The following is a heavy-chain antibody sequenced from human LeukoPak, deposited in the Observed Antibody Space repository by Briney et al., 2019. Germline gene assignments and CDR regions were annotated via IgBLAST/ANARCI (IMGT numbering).Heavy chain of an antibody. CDR3: ARDYTNAFDI. Sequence: SETLSLTCTVSGGSISSSSYYWGWIRQPPGKGLEWIGSTYYSGSTYYNPSLKSRVTISVDTSKNQFSLKLSSVTAADTAVYYCARDYTNAFDIWGQGTMVTVSS. J-gene: IGHJ3*02. CDR1: GGSISSSSYY. V-gene: IGHV4-39*07. CDR2: TYYSGST.